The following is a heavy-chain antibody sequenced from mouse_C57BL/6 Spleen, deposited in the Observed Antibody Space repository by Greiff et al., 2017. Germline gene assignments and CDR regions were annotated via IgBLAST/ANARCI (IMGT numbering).Heavy chain of an antibody. D-gene: IGHD2-2*01. CDR3: ARAGGYDGNYFDY. Sequence: EVMLVESGGDLVKPGGSLKLSCAASGFTFSSYGMSWVRQTPDKRLEWVATISSGGSYTYYPDSVKGRFTISRDNAKNTLYLQMSSLKSEDTAMYYCARAGGYDGNYFDYWGQVTTLTVSS. CDR1: GFTFSSYG. CDR2: ISSGGSYT. J-gene: IGHJ2*01. V-gene: IGHV5-6*01.